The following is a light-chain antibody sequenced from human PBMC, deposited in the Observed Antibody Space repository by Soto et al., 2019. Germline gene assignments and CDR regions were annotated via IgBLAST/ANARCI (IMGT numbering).Light chain of an antibody. Sequence: QSVLTQPPSVSGAPGQRVTISCTGSSSNIGAGYDVHWYQQRPGTAPKLLIYGNKNRPSGVPDRFSGSKSGTSASLAITGLQAEDEADYYYQSYDSSLSVSYVFGTGTKVTVL. CDR3: QSYDSSLSVSYV. J-gene: IGLJ1*01. CDR2: GNK. CDR1: SSNIGAGYD. V-gene: IGLV1-40*01.